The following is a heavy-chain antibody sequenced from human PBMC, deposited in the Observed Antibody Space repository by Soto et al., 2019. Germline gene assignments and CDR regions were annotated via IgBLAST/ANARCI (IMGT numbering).Heavy chain of an antibody. CDR1: GFTFSSYA. Sequence: EVQLLESGGGLVQPGGSLRLACAASGFTFSSYAMSWVRQAPGKGLEWVSASSGSGGSTYYAASVKGRFTISRDNSKNTLDLQVTSLRAEDTAVYYCAKDRYGDYPVYFDLCGRGTLVTVSS. D-gene: IGHD4-17*01. CDR2: SSGSGGST. V-gene: IGHV3-23*01. J-gene: IGHJ2*01. CDR3: AKDRYGDYPVYFDL.